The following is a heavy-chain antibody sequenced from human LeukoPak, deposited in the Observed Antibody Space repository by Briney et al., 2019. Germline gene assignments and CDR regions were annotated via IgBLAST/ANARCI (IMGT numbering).Heavy chain of an antibody. Sequence: SVRVSCKASGGTFSSYAISWVRQAPGQGLEWMGRIIPILGIANYAQKFQGRVTITADKSTSTAYMELSSLRSEDTAVYYCARDSFPYYDFWSGYEAFFDYWGQGTLVTVSS. CDR1: GGTFSSYA. CDR3: ARDSFPYYDFWSGYEAFFDY. CDR2: IIPILGIA. V-gene: IGHV1-69*04. D-gene: IGHD3-3*01. J-gene: IGHJ4*02.